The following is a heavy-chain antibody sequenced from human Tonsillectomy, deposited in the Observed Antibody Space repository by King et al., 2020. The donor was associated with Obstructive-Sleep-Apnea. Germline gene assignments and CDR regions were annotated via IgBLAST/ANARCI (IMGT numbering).Heavy chain of an antibody. CDR1: GGPINNYY. V-gene: IGHV4-59*01. J-gene: IGHJ4*02. Sequence: VQLQESGPGLVKPSETLSLTCTVSGGPINNYYWTWIRQSPGKGLEWMGYIYNSGSTNYNPSLKSRVTISIDTPKNQFSLKLNSVTAADTAVYFCARGDAVVMRFGYWGQGNLVTVSS. D-gene: IGHD4-23*01. CDR2: IYNSGST. CDR3: ARGDAVVMRFGY.